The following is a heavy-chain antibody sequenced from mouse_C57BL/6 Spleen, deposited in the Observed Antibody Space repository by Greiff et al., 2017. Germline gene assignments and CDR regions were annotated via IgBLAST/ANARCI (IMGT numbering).Heavy chain of an antibody. Sequence: QVQLQQPGAELVRPGSSVKLSCKASGYTFTSYWMHWVKQRPIQGLEWIGNIDPSDSETHYNQKFKDKATLTVDKSSSTAYMQLSSLTSEDSAVYYCARSRETGWYFDVWGTGTTVTVSS. CDR2: IDPSDSET. CDR3: ARSRETGWYFDV. CDR1: GYTFTSYW. J-gene: IGHJ1*03. V-gene: IGHV1-52*01.